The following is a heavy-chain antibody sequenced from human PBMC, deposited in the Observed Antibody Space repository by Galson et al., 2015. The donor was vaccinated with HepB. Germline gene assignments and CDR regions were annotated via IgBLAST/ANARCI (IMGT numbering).Heavy chain of an antibody. CDR2: ISYDGSDK. Sequence: SLRLSCAASGLNFRSYGMHWVRQVPGKGLEWVAVISYDGSDKYYAESVKGRFTISRDNSRNTLYLQMNSLRTEDTALYYCAKEGDCSSPSCYTRYYYYYIDVWGKGTTVTVSS. V-gene: IGHV3-30*18. D-gene: IGHD2-2*02. CDR3: AKEGDCSSPSCYTRYYYYYIDV. J-gene: IGHJ6*03. CDR1: GLNFRSYG.